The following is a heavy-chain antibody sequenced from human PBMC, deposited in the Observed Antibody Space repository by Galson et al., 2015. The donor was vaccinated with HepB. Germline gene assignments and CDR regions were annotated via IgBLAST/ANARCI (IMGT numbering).Heavy chain of an antibody. CDR1: GFTVSSNY. CDR3: ASDISSGWHNNYYGMDV. D-gene: IGHD6-19*01. CDR2: IYSGGST. Sequence: SLRLSCAASGFTVSSNYMSWVRQAPGKGLEWVPVIYSGGSTYYADSVKGRFTISRDNSKNTLYLQMNSLRAEDTAVYYCASDISSGWHNNYYGMDVWGQGTTVTVSS. V-gene: IGHV3-53*01. J-gene: IGHJ6*02.